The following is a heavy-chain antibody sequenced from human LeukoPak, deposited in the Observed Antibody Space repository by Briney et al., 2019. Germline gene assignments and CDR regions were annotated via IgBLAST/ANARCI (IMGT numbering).Heavy chain of an antibody. CDR2: IYYSGST. J-gene: IGHJ3*02. Sequence: SETLSLTCTVSGGSISSYYWSWIWQPPGKGLEWIGHIYYSGSTNYNPSLKSRVTISVDTSKNQVSLKLSSVTAADTAVYYCARVGATLDAFDIWGQGTMVTVSS. V-gene: IGHV4-59*01. D-gene: IGHD1-26*01. CDR1: GGSISSYY. CDR3: ARVGATLDAFDI.